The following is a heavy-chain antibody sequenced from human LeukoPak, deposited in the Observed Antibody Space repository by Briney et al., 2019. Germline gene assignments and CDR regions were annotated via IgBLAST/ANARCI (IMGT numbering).Heavy chain of an antibody. CDR1: GYTFTGHY. D-gene: IGHD5-24*01. CDR2: INPNSGGT. V-gene: IGHV1-2*02. CDR3: ATGYNYYYYYMDV. Sequence: ASVKVSCKASGYTFTGHYMHWVRQAPGQGLEWMGWINPNSGGTNYTQKFQGRVTMTRDTSISTAYMELSRLRSDDTAVYYCATGYNYYYYYMDVWGKGTTVTVSS. J-gene: IGHJ6*03.